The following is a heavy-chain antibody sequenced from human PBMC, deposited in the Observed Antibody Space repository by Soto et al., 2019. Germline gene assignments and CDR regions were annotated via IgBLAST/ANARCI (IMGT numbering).Heavy chain of an antibody. CDR3: VRQGGWFYFDY. V-gene: IGHV4-59*01. CDR2: IYYSGST. CDR1: GGSISSYY. D-gene: IGHD2-15*01. Sequence: SETLSLTCPVSGGSISSYYWSWIRQPPGKGLEWIGYIYYSGSTNYNPSLKSRVTISVDTSKNQFSLKLSSVTAADTAVYYCVRQGGWFYFDYWGQGTLVTVSS. J-gene: IGHJ4*02.